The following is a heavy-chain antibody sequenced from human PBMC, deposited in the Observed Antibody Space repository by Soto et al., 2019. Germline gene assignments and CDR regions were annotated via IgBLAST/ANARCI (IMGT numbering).Heavy chain of an antibody. CDR3: ARRYSNYSYYYTDG. Sequence: PSETLSLTCTVSGGSISSYYWSWIRQPPGKGLEWIGYIYYSGSTNYNPSLKSRVTISVDTSKNQFSLKLSSVTAADTAVYYCARRYSNYSYYYTDGWGKGPTVTVSS. CDR2: IYYSGST. D-gene: IGHD4-4*01. CDR1: GGSISSYY. J-gene: IGHJ6*03. V-gene: IGHV4-59*08.